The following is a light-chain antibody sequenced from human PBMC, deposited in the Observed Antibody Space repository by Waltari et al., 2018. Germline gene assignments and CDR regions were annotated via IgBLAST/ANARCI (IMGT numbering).Light chain of an antibody. CDR1: QSVSSSY. V-gene: IGKV3-20*01. CDR3: QQYGSLPYS. CDR2: GAS. Sequence: EIVLTQSPGTLSLSPGERATLPCRASQSVSSSYLAWYQQKPGQAPRHLIYGASSRATGIPDRFSCSGSGTDFTLTISRLEPEDFAVYYCQQYGSLPYSFGQGTKLEIK. J-gene: IGKJ2*03.